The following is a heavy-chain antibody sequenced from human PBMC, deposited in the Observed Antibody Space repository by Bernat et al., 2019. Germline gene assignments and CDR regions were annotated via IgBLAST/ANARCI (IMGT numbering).Heavy chain of an antibody. J-gene: IGHJ6*02. V-gene: IGHV3-33*01. CDR2: IWYDGSNK. CDR3: ARDLYSSNLDYFYGLEV. D-gene: IGHD6-13*01. CDR1: GFTFSTYG. Sequence: QVQLVESGGGVVQPGRSLRLSCAASGFTFSTYGMHWVRQAPGKGLEWVSVIWYDGSNKYYGDSVKGRFTISRDKAKNTLYLQMNSLRAEDTAVYDWARDLYSSNLDYFYGLEVWGQGTTVTVSS.